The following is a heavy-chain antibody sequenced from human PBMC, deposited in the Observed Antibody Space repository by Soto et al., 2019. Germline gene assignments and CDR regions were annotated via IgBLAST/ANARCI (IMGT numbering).Heavy chain of an antibody. J-gene: IGHJ4*02. D-gene: IGHD5-18*01. CDR2: TRNKANSYTT. CDR1: GFTFSDHY. Sequence: PGGSLRLSCAASGFTFSDHYMDWVRQAPGKGLEWVGRTRNKANSYTTEYAASVKGRFTISRDDSKNSLYLQMNSLKTEGTAVYYCAEGPHTAMLNWGQGTLVTVSS. V-gene: IGHV3-72*01. CDR3: AEGPHTAMLN.